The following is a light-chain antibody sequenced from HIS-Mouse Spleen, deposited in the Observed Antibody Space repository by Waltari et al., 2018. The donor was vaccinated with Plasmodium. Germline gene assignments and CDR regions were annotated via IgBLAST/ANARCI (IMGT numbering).Light chain of an antibody. CDR2: GAS. Sequence: EIVMTQSPATLSVSPGERATLSCMASQSVSSNLAWYQQKPGQAPRLLSYGASTRATGIPARFSGSGSGTEFTLTISSLQSEDFAVYYCQQYNNWSFTFGPGTKVDIK. J-gene: IGKJ3*01. V-gene: IGKV3-15*01. CDR1: QSVSSN. CDR3: QQYNNWSFT.